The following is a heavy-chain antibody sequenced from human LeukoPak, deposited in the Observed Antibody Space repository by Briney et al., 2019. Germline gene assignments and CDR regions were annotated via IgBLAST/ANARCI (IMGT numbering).Heavy chain of an antibody. CDR2: IYTSGST. D-gene: IGHD2-2*01. J-gene: IGHJ6*03. V-gene: IGHV4-61*02. CDR1: GGSISSGSYY. Sequence: SETLSLTCTVSGGSISSGSYYWSWIRRPAGKGLEWIGRIYTSGSTNYNPSLKSRVTISVDTSKNQFSLKLSSVTAADTAVYYCARERGDCSSTSCQNYYYYYYMDVWGKGTTVTVSS. CDR3: ARERGDCSSTSCQNYYYYYYMDV.